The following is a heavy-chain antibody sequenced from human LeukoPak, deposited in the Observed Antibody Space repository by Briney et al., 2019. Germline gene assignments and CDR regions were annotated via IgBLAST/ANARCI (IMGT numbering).Heavy chain of an antibody. CDR2: ISYDAGNI. D-gene: IGHD2-2*01. Sequence: PGGSLRLSCAASGFTFSTYAMHWVRQAPGKGLEWLSLISYDAGNIRYADSVKGRFTISRDNSKNTLYLQMNSLRAEDTAVYYCAKEVDCSSTSCYLYYFDYWGQGTLVTVSS. CDR1: GFTFSTYA. J-gene: IGHJ4*02. V-gene: IGHV3-30-3*01. CDR3: AKEVDCSSTSCYLYYFDY.